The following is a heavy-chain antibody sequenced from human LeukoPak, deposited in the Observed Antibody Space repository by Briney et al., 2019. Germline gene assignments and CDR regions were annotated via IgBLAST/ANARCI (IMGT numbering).Heavy chain of an antibody. CDR3: ARDQNPGEFGY. Sequence: GGSLRLSCAASGLTFSTYGMHWVRQAPGKGLEWVAIIWYDGSNKYYADSVKGRFTISRDNSNNTLYLQMNSLRAEDTAVYYCARDQNPGEFGYWGQGTLVTVSS. CDR2: IWYDGSNK. J-gene: IGHJ4*02. V-gene: IGHV3-33*01. D-gene: IGHD3-10*01. CDR1: GLTFSTYG.